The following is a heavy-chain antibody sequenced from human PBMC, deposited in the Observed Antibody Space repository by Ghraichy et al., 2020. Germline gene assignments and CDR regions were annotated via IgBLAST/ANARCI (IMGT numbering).Heavy chain of an antibody. CDR2: IYYSGST. CDR3: ARGGPLVVVAATPGYYGMDV. CDR1: GGSISSYY. V-gene: IGHV4-59*01. D-gene: IGHD2-15*01. J-gene: IGHJ6*02. Sequence: SQTLSLTCTVSGGSISSYYWSWIRQPPGKGLEWIGYIYYSGSTNYNPSLKSRVTISVDTSKNQFSLKLSSVTAADTAVYYCARGGPLVVVAATPGYYGMDVWGQGTTVTVSS.